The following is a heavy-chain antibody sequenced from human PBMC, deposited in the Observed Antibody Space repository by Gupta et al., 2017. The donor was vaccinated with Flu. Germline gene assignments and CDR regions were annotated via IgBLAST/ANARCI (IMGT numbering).Heavy chain of an antibody. CDR1: GYTFTGYY. CDR2: INPNSGGT. V-gene: IGHV1-2*02. CDR3: ARGPAEHDDGDYEIDY. D-gene: IGHD4-17*01. J-gene: IGHJ4*02. Sequence: QVQLVQSGAEVKKPGASVKVSCKASGYTFTGYYMHWVRQAPGQGLEWMGWINPNSGGTNYAQKLQGRVTMTRDTSISTAYMELSRLRSDDTAVYYCARGPAEHDDGDYEIDYWGQGTLVTVSS.